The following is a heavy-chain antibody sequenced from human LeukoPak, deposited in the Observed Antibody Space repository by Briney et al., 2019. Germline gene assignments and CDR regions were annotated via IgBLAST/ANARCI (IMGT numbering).Heavy chain of an antibody. Sequence: QSGGSLRLSCAASGFTFSTDDMNWVRQAPGKGLEGVSYISSSGYSIYYADSVKGRFTISRDNAKKSLYLQMNSLRAEDTAVYYCAREGSSYAPSQPFYFDSWGQGTLVTVSS. D-gene: IGHD3-10*01. CDR1: GFTFSTDD. J-gene: IGHJ4*02. CDR2: ISSSGYSI. V-gene: IGHV3-48*03. CDR3: AREGSSYAPSQPFYFDS.